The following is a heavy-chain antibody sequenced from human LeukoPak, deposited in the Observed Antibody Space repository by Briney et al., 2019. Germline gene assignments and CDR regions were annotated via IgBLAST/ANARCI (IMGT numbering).Heavy chain of an antibody. CDR2: MSYDGSNK. Sequence: PGRSLRLSCAASGFTFSNYNMHWVRQAPGKGLEWVAVMSYDGSNKYYADSVKGRFTISRDNSKNTLYLQMNSLRAEDTAVYYCAKGEADWGQGTLVTVSS. CDR1: GFTFSNYN. CDR3: AKGEAD. J-gene: IGHJ4*02. D-gene: IGHD1-26*01. V-gene: IGHV3-30*18.